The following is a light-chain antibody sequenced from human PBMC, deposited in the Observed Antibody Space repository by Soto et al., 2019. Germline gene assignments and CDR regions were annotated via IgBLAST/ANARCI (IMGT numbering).Light chain of an antibody. CDR2: GAS. CDR3: QQYGSSPLMYT. CDR1: QSISSTY. Sequence: EIVLTQSPGTLSSSPGERATLSCRASQSISSTYLSWYQQKPGQAPRLLIYGASTRATGIPDRFSGSGSGTDFTLTISRLEPEDFVVYYCQQYGSSPLMYTFGQGTKLEIK. J-gene: IGKJ2*01. V-gene: IGKV3-20*01.